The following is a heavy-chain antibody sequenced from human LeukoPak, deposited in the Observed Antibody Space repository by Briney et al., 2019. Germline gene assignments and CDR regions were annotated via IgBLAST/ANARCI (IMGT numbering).Heavy chain of an antibody. CDR3: ARGRNWFDP. CDR1: GFTFSSYA. Sequence: GGSLRLSCAASGFTFSSYAMSWVRQMPGKGLEWMGIIYPGDSDTTYSPSFQGQVTISADKSISTAYLQWSSLKASDTAMYYCARGRNWFDPWGQGTLVTVSS. J-gene: IGHJ5*02. V-gene: IGHV5-51*01. CDR2: IYPGDSDT.